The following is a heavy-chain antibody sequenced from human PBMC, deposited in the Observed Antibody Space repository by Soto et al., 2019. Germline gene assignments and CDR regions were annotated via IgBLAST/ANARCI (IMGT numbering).Heavy chain of an antibody. D-gene: IGHD2-8*02. V-gene: IGHV4-61*01. Sequence: QVQLQESGPGQVKPSATLFLTCTVSGGSVSSGTYSWRWIRQPAGKGLEWMGYIYRGSTNYNPSLESRATRSEDTTRSQFSLMLSSATAADTSVYDWSRDQVLVAGYFALLGRGTLVTVSS. CDR1: GGSVSSGTYS. J-gene: IGHJ2*01. CDR3: SRDQVLVAGYFAL. CDR2: IYRGST.